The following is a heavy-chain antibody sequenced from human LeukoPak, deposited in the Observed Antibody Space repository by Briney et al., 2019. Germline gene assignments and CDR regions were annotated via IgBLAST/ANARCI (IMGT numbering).Heavy chain of an antibody. J-gene: IGHJ6*02. CDR2: INPNSGGT. CDR1: GYTFTSYY. CDR3: ARGSTTWDYYYGMDV. D-gene: IGHD2-2*01. V-gene: IGHV1-2*02. Sequence: ASVKVSCKASGYTFTSYYMHWVRQAPGQGLEWMGWINPNSGGTNYAQKFQGRVTMTRDTSISTAHMELSRLRPDDTAVYYCARGSTTWDYYYGMDVWGQGTTVTVSS.